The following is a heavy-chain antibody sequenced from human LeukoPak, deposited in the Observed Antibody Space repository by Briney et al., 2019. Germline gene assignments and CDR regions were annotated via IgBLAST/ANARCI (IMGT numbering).Heavy chain of an antibody. CDR2: ISGSGGST. CDR1: GFTFSSYA. Sequence: GGSLRLSCAASGFTFSSYAMSWVRQAPGKGLEWVSAISGSGGSTYYADSVKGRFTISRDNSKNTLYLQMNSLRAEDTAVYYCARNPLNYYDSSEGAFDIWGQGTMVTVSS. J-gene: IGHJ3*02. D-gene: IGHD3-22*01. V-gene: IGHV3-23*01. CDR3: ARNPLNYYDSSEGAFDI.